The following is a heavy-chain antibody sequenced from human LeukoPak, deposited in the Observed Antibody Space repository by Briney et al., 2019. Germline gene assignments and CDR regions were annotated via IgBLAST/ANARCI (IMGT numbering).Heavy chain of an antibody. V-gene: IGHV4-39*01. D-gene: IGHD5-18*01. J-gene: IGHJ4*02. CDR3: ARHPPSRGYSYGYPPNYFDY. Sequence: SGILSLTCTVSGGSISSSSYYWGWIRQPPGKGLEWIGSIYYSGSTYYNPSLKSRVTISVDTSKNQFSLKLSSVTAADTAVYYCARHPPSRGYSYGYPPNYFDYWGQGTLVTVSS. CDR1: GGSISSSSYY. CDR2: IYYSGST.